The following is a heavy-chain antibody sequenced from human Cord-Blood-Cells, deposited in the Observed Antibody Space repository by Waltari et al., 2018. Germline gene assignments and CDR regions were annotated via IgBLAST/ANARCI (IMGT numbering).Heavy chain of an antibody. CDR3: ARDEAALTSFDL. J-gene: IGHJ2*01. V-gene: IGHV1-2*02. Sequence: QVQLVQSGAEVKKPGASVKVSCKASGYTFTGYYMHWVPQAPGQGLEWMGWSNPYSGGTNDAQKCEGRGPTTRDTSISTAYMELSRLRADDTAVYYCARDEAALTSFDLWGRGTLVTVSS. CDR2: SNPYSGGT. CDR1: GYTFTGYY. D-gene: IGHD6-13*01.